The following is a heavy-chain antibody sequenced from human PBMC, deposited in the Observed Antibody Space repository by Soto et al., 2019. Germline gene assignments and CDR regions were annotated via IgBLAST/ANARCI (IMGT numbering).Heavy chain of an antibody. Sequence: WETLSLTCGVSGGSCSGDYWSWIRQPPGKGLEWMGEVNDSGPSNYNPSLKRRVVISVDTPKNEFSLNMNTVTAADTGVYYCARVRRWLPEEMVDLWGQGALVAVSS. CDR2: VNDSGPS. V-gene: IGHV4-34*01. CDR1: GGSCSGDY. D-gene: IGHD5-12*01. J-gene: IGHJ5*02. CDR3: ARVRRWLPEEMVDL.